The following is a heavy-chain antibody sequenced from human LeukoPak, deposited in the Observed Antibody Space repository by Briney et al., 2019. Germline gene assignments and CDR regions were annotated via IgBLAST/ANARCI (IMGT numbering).Heavy chain of an antibody. J-gene: IGHJ4*02. Sequence: SQTLSLTCAISGDSVASNRAAWNWIRQSPSRGLEWLGRTYYRSKWYNEYAVSMKGRININPDSSRNQFSLQLNSTTPDDTAVYYCYGGRGRDYWGQGTLVTVSS. CDR2: TYYRSKWYN. CDR3: YGGRGRDY. D-gene: IGHD4-23*01. CDR1: GDSVASNRAA. V-gene: IGHV6-1*01.